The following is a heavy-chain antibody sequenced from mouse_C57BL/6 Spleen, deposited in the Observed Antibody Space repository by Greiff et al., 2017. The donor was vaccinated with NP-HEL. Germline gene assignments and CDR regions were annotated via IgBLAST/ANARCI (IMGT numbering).Heavy chain of an antibody. D-gene: IGHD1-1*01. CDR1: GYAFSSYW. V-gene: IGHV1-80*01. CDR3: AREGGIHYYGSSYDYFDY. CDR2: IYPGDGDT. Sequence: QLQQSGAELVKPGASVKISCKASGYAFSSYWMNWVKQRPGKGLEWIGQIYPGDGDTNYNGKFKGKATLTADKSSSTAYMQLSSLTSEDSAVYFCAREGGIHYYGSSYDYFDYWGQGTTLTVSS. J-gene: IGHJ2*01.